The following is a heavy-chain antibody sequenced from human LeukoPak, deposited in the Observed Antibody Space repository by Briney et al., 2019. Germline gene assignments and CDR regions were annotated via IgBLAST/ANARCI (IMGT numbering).Heavy chain of an antibody. V-gene: IGHV4-30-4*08. CDR2: IYYSGST. D-gene: IGHD4-23*01. CDR3: ARVVTVVRPFFDY. J-gene: IGHJ4*02. Sequence: SETLSLTCTVSGGSISSGDYYWSWIRQPPGKGLEWTGYIYYSGSTYYNPSLTSRVTISVDTSKNQVSLKLSSVTAADTAVYYCARVVTVVRPFFDYWGQGTLVTVSS. CDR1: GGSISSGDYY.